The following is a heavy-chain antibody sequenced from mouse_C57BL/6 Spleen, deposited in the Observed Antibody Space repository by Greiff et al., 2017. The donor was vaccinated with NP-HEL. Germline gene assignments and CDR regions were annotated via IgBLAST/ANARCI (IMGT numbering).Heavy chain of an antibody. J-gene: IGHJ4*01. CDR3: AGDYGSTYAMDY. CDR2: INPNNGGT. Sequence: EVQLQQSGPELVKPGASVKMSCKASGYTFTDYNMHWVKQSHGKSLEWIGYINPNNGGTSYNQKFKGKATLTVNKSSSTAYMELRSLTSEDSAVYYCAGDYGSTYAMDYWGQGTSVTVSS. D-gene: IGHD1-1*01. CDR1: GYTFTDYN. V-gene: IGHV1-22*01.